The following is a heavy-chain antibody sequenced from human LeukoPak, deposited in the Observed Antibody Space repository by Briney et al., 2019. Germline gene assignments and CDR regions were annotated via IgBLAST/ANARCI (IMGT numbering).Heavy chain of an antibody. Sequence: NPSETLSLTCTVSGGSISSSSYYWGWIRQPPGKGLEWIGSIYYSGSTYYNPSLKSRVTISVDTSKNQFSLKLSSVTAADTAVHYCARVLLEYYYDSSGCWAFDYWGQGTLVTVSS. CDR2: IYYSGST. CDR1: GGSISSSSYY. CDR3: ARVLLEYYYDSSGCWAFDY. V-gene: IGHV4-39*07. D-gene: IGHD3-22*01. J-gene: IGHJ4*02.